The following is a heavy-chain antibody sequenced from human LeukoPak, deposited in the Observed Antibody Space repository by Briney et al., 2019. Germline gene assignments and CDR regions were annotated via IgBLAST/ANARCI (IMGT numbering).Heavy chain of an antibody. CDR1: GFTVSSNY. Sequence: GGSLRLSCAASGFTVSSNYMSWVRQAPGKGLEWVSVIYSGGSTYYADSVKGRFTNSRDNDKNSLYLQMNSLRAEDTAVYYCARGGIDVDIVATTQSRLHRINYYFDYWGQGTLVTVSS. V-gene: IGHV3-53*01. J-gene: IGHJ4*02. CDR2: IYSGGST. D-gene: IGHD5-12*01. CDR3: ARGGIDVDIVATTQSRLHRINYYFDY.